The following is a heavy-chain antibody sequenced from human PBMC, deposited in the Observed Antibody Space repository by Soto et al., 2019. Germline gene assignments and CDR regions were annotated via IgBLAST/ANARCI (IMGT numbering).Heavy chain of an antibody. V-gene: IGHV3-30-3*01. Sequence: QVELVESGGGVVQSGGPLRLSCAAPGFSFSIHALHWIRQAPGEGLEWVAVMSPNGDNQYYADSVKGRFTISRDTSKSTLSLQMTSLRPEDTAVYYCASGAAFYYDTSRYWGQGTLVTVSS. D-gene: IGHD3-22*01. J-gene: IGHJ4*02. CDR2: MSPNGDNQ. CDR3: ASGAAFYYDTSRY. CDR1: GFSFSIHA.